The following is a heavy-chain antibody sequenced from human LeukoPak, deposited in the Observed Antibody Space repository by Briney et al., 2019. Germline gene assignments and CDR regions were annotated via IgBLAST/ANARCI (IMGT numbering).Heavy chain of an antibody. D-gene: IGHD6-19*01. CDR3: ARDNAPGIAVAGTV. J-gene: IGHJ4*02. CDR2: IIPILGIA. V-gene: IGHV1-69*04. CDR1: GVTFSRLV. Sequence: SVKVSCKASGVTFSRLVVSWVRQAPGQGLEWMGRIIPILGIANYAQKFQGGVTITADKSTSTAYMELSSLRSEDTAVYYCARDNAPGIAVAGTVWGQGTLVTVSS.